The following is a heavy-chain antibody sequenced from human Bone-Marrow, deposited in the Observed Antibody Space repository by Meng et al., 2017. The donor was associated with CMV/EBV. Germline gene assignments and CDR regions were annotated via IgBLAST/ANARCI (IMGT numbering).Heavy chain of an antibody. D-gene: IGHD4-17*01. CDR3: ARDSPDYGDYLFDY. J-gene: IGHJ4*02. V-gene: IGHV3-53*01. CDR1: GFTFSSYA. CDR2: IYSAGST. Sequence: GGSLRLSCAASGFTFSSYAMSWVRQAPGKGLECVSVIYSAGSTYYADSVKGRFTISRDNSKNTLYLQMNSLRAEDTAVYYCARDSPDYGDYLFDYWGQGVLVTVSS.